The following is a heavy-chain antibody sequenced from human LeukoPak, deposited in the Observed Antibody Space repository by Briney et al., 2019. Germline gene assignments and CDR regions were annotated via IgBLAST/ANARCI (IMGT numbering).Heavy chain of an antibody. Sequence: SETLSLTCTVSGGSISSGDYYWSWIRQPPGKGLEWIGYIYYSGSTYSNPSLKSRVTISVDTSKNQFSLKLSSVTAADTAVYYCARGFMASGAFDYWGQGTLVTVSS. D-gene: IGHD3-16*01. J-gene: IGHJ4*02. V-gene: IGHV4-30-4*01. CDR3: ARGFMASGAFDY. CDR1: GGSISSGDYY. CDR2: IYYSGST.